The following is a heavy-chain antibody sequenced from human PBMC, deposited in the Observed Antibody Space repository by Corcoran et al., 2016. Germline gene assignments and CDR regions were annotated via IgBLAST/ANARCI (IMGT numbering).Heavy chain of an antibody. CDR3: ASSGNSLPWHCDL. J-gene: IGHJ2*01. CDR2: VYHSGTT. V-gene: IGHV4-61*01. Sequence: QVQLQESGPGLVKPSETLSLTCTVSGVSVSNGSYYWSWIRQPPGKELQWIGFVYHSGTTHYNPALKSRLTMSIDTSKNQFSLKLHSVTAADTAVYYCASSGNSLPWHCDLWGRGTLVTCSS. D-gene: IGHD6-25*01. CDR1: GVSVSNGSYY.